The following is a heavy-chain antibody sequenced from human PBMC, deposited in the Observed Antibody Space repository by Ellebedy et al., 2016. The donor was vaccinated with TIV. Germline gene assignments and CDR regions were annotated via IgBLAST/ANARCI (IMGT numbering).Heavy chain of an antibody. Sequence: SVKGRFTVSRDNAKNSLYLHMNSLRAEDTAVYYCARDWRGYNWNYEPSIDYWGQGTLVTVSS. CDR3: ARDWRGYNWNYEPSIDY. D-gene: IGHD1-7*01. J-gene: IGHJ4*02. V-gene: IGHV3-21*01.